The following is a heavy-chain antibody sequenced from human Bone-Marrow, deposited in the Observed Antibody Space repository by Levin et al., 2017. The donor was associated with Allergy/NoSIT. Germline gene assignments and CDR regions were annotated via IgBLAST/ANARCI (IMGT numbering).Heavy chain of an antibody. J-gene: IGHJ4*02. CDR1: GFSFSNHA. Sequence: TGESLKISCVGSGFSFSNHAMTWVRQAPGRGLEWVSSIIDSGHTTFYADSVKGRFTISRDNSGNTLFLQMNSLSPDDTAVYYCAKVDCGSIGCRRTDYWGQGTLVTVSS. CDR2: IIDSGHTT. D-gene: IGHD2-2*01. V-gene: IGHV3-23*01. CDR3: AKVDCGSIGCRRTDY.